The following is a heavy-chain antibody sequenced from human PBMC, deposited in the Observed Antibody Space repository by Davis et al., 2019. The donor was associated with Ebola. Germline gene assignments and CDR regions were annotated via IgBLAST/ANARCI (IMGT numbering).Heavy chain of an antibody. CDR3: AREDYDGGSRLDP. J-gene: IGHJ5*02. D-gene: IGHD3-16*01. CDR2: INTNTGSP. Sequence: AASVKVSCKASGYTFTSYDINWVRQATGQGLEWMGWINTNTGSPDYAQGFTGRFVFSLDTSVSTAYLQISSLKAEDTAVYFCAREDYDGGSRLDPWGQGTLVSVSS. V-gene: IGHV7-4-1*02. CDR1: GYTFTSYD.